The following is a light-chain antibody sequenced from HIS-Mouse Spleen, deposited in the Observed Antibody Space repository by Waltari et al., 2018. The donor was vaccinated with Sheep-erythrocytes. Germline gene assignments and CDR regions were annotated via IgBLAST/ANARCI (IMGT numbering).Light chain of an antibody. V-gene: IGKV3-15*01. J-gene: IGKJ4*01. CDR1: QSVSIN. CDR2: GAS. CDR3: QQYNNWPPLT. Sequence: EIVMTQSPATLSVSPGERATISCRASQSVSINLAWYQQKPGQAPRLLIYGASTRATGIPARFSGSGSGTEFTLTISSMQSEDFAVYYCQQYNNWPPLTFGGGTKVEIK.